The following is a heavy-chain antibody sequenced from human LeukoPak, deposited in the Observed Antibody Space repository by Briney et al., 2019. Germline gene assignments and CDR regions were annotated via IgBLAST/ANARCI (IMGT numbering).Heavy chain of an antibody. D-gene: IGHD6-13*01. CDR2: ISVYNGNT. CDR1: GYTFSNYG. V-gene: IGHV1-18*01. J-gene: IGHJ6*02. CDR3: ARDQASAAVGTVYYYHGMDV. Sequence: ASVKVSCKASGYTFSNYGISWVRQAPGQGLEWMGWISVYNGNTNYAQKLQGRVTMTTETSTSTAYMELRSLRSDDTAVYYCARDQASAAVGTVYYYHGMDVWGQGTTVTVSS.